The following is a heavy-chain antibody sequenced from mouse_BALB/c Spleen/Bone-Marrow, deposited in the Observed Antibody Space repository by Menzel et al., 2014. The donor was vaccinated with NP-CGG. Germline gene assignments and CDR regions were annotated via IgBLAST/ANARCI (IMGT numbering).Heavy chain of an antibody. V-gene: IGHV1S135*01. CDR3: ASYYGSSWYFDV. CDR1: GYSFTGYT. J-gene: IGHJ1*01. CDR2: INPYNGGT. Sequence: EVQLQQSGPELVKPGASMKISCKASGYSFTGYTMNWVKQSHGKNLEWIGLINPYNGGTSYNQKFKGKATLTVDKSSRTAYTEFLSLTSEDSAVYYCASYYGSSWYFDVWGAGTTVTVSS. D-gene: IGHD1-1*01.